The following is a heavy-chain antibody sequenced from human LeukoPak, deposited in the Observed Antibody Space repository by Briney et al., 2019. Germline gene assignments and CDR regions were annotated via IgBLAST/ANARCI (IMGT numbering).Heavy chain of an antibody. CDR3: ARDSGEAATITAFRTYYYFDH. CDR1: GYRFTDYY. J-gene: IGHJ4*02. CDR2: INTNNGAT. D-gene: IGHD5-24*01. V-gene: IGHV1-2*02. Sequence: GASVKASCKASGYRFTDYYMHWVRQAPGQGLEWMGWINTNNGATNYAQKFQGRVTMTRGTSISTVYMDLTSLRSDDSAIYYCARDSGEAATITAFRTYYYFDHWGQGTLATVSS.